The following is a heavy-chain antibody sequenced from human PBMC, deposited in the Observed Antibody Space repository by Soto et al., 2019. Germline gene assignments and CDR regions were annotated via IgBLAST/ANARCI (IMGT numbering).Heavy chain of an antibody. CDR1: GGSISSYY. CDR2: IYYSGST. V-gene: IGHV4-59*01. Sequence: SETLSLTCTVSGGSISSYYWSWIRQPPGKGLEWIGYIYYSGSTNYNPSLKSRVTISVDTSKNQFSLKLSSVTAADTAVYYCAREYCSSTSCYRYAFDIWGQGTMVTVS. CDR3: AREYCSSTSCYRYAFDI. D-gene: IGHD2-2*01. J-gene: IGHJ3*02.